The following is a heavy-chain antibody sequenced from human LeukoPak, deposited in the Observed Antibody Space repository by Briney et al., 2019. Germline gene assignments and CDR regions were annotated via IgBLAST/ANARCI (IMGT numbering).Heavy chain of an antibody. J-gene: IGHJ4*02. D-gene: IGHD6-19*01. CDR1: GFTFSDYY. V-gene: IGHV3-11*01. CDR2: ISSSGNTI. Sequence: GGSLRLSCAASGFTFSDYYMNWIRQAPGKGLEWVSYISSSGNTIYYTDSVKGRFTISRDNAKNSLYLQMNSLRADDTAVYYCARDSSSGWMDYWGQGTLVTVSS. CDR3: ARDSSSGWMDY.